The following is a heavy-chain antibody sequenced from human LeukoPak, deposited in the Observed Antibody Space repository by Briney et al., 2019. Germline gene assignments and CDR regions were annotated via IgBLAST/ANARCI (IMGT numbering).Heavy chain of an antibody. J-gene: IGHJ4*02. Sequence: GGSLRLSCAATGFTVSSNYMSWVRQAPGKGLEWVSVIYSGGSTYYADSVKGRFTISRDNSKNTLYLQMNSLRAEDTAVYHCARDPSGGSSSRDYWGQGTLVTVSS. V-gene: IGHV3-66*01. CDR1: GFTVSSNY. CDR3: ARDPSGGSSSRDY. D-gene: IGHD6-6*01. CDR2: IYSGGST.